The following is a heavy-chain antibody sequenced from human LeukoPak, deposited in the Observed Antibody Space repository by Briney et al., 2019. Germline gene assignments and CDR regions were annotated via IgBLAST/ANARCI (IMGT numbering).Heavy chain of an antibody. Sequence: SETLSLTCAVSGGSISSSNWWSWVRQPPGKGLEWIGEIYHSGSTNYNPSLKSRVTISVDKSKNQFSLKLSSVTAADTAVYYCARHGLYCSGGSCFDYWGQGTLVTVSS. CDR1: GGSISSSNW. V-gene: IGHV4-4*02. D-gene: IGHD2-15*01. CDR2: IYHSGST. CDR3: ARHGLYCSGGSCFDY. J-gene: IGHJ4*02.